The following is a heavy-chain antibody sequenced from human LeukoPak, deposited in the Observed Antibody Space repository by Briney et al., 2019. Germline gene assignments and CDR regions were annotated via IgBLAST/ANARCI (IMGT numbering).Heavy chain of an antibody. CDR1: GGSISSSSYY. D-gene: IGHD1-1*01. Sequence: SETLSLTCTVSGGSISSSSYYWGWIRQPPGKGLEWIGSIYYSGSTYYNPSLKSRVTISVDTSKNQFSLKLSSVTAADTAVYYCARAAGYYNWFDPWGQGALVTVSS. J-gene: IGHJ5*02. CDR2: IYYSGST. CDR3: ARAAGYYNWFDP. V-gene: IGHV4-39*07.